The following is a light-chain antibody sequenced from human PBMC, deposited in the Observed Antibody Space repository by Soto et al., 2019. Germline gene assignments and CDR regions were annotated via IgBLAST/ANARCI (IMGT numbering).Light chain of an antibody. J-gene: IGLJ1*01. CDR2: DVS. Sequence: QSALTHPASVSGSPGQSITISCTGTSSDVGLYNYVSWYRHLPGKAPELIIYDVSNRPSGVSNRFSGSKSANTASLTISGLQAEDEADYYCNSYTSSGTYVFGTGTKVTV. V-gene: IGLV2-14*03. CDR3: NSYTSSGTYV. CDR1: SSDVGLYNY.